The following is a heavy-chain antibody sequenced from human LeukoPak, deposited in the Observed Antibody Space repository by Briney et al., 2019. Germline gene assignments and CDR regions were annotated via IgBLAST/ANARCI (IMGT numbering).Heavy chain of an antibody. CDR1: GYTFTSYG. D-gene: IGHD4-17*01. Sequence: ASVKVSCKASGYTFTSYGISWVRQAPGQALEWMGWINPNSGGTNYAQKFQGRVTMTRDTSISTAYMELSRLRSDDTAVYYCARDDYGDLWYFDLWGRGTLVTVSS. CDR3: ARDDYGDLWYFDL. J-gene: IGHJ2*01. CDR2: INPNSGGT. V-gene: IGHV1-2*02.